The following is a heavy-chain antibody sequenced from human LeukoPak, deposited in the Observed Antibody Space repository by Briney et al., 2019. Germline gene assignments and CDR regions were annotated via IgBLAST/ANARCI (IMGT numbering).Heavy chain of an antibody. Sequence: ASVKVSCKVSGYTLTELSMHWVRQAPGKGLEWMGGFDPEDGETIYAQKFQGRVTMTEDTSTDTAYMELSRLRSEDTAVYYCSNRNDGMEAFDTWGQGTMFTVSS. CDR2: FDPEDGET. CDR3: SNRNDGMEAFDT. J-gene: IGHJ3*02. D-gene: IGHD1-20*01. V-gene: IGHV1-24*01. CDR1: GYTLTELS.